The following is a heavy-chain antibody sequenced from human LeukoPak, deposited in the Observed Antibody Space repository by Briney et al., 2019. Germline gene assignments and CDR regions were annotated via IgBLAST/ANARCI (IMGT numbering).Heavy chain of an antibody. CDR2: VYYSGST. D-gene: IGHD3-16*02. V-gene: IGHV4-59*08. CDR1: GGPISSYY. CDR3: AGPREHDYVWGSYRLVFDY. Sequence: PSETLSLTCTVSGGPISSYYWSWIRRPPGKGLEWIGYVYYSGSTNYNPSLKSRVTISVDTSKNQFSLKLSSVTAADTAVYYCAGPREHDYVWGSYRLVFDYWGQGTLVTVSS. J-gene: IGHJ4*02.